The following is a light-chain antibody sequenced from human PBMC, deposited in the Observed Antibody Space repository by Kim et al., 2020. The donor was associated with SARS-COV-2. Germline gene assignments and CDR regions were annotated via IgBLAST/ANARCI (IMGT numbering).Light chain of an antibody. J-gene: IGLJ2*01. Sequence: QSVLTQPASVSGSPGQSITISCTGTSSDISGSNYVSWYQQHPGKVPKLMIYDVSLRPSGVSYRFSGSKSGNTASLTISGLQAEDEADYYCSSYISSTYVVFGGGTQLTVL. CDR2: DVS. V-gene: IGLV2-14*01. CDR3: SSYISSTYVV. CDR1: SSDISGSNY.